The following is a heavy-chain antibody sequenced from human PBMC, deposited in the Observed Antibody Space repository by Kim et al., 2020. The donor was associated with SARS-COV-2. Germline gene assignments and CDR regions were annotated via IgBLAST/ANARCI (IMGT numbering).Heavy chain of an antibody. V-gene: IGHV4-59*01. CDR1: GASISNYY. CDR3: ARRRGYESSSSYFRYFDY. D-gene: IGHD3-22*01. CDR2: IYDSGNA. J-gene: IGHJ4*02. Sequence: SETLSLTCTVSGASISNYYWSWIRQPPGKGLEWIGYIYDSGNAKYNPSLKSRVTISVDTSKNQFSLRLSSVTAADTAVYFCARRRGYESSSSYFRYFDYWGQGTLATVSS.